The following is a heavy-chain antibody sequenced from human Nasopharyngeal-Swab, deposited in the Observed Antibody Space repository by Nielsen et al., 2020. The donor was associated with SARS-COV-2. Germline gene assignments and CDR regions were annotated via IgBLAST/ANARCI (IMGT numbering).Heavy chain of an antibody. J-gene: IGHJ4*02. CDR2: ISYDGSNK. CDR1: GFTFSSYG. Sequence: GGSLRLSCAASGFTFSSYGMHWVRQAPGKGLEWVAVISYDGSNKYYADSVKGRFAISRDNSKNTLYPQMNSLRAEDTAVYYCAKVGYSSVDYWGQGTLVTVSS. V-gene: IGHV3-30*18. D-gene: IGHD6-25*01. CDR3: AKVGYSSVDY.